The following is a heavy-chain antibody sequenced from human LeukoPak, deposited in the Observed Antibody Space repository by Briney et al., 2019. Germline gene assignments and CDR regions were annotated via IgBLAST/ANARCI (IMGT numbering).Heavy chain of an antibody. CDR1: GGTFSSYA. J-gene: IGHJ6*04. CDR3: ARSAPICVVVPAATDRCYYYGMDV. D-gene: IGHD2-2*01. CDR2: IIPIFGTA. V-gene: IGHV1-69*13. Sequence: GASVKVSCKASGGTFSSYAISWVRQAPGQGLEWMGGIIPIFGTANYAQKFQGRVTITADESTSTAYMELSSLRSEDTAVYYCARSAPICVVVPAATDRCYYYGMDVWGKGTTVTVSS.